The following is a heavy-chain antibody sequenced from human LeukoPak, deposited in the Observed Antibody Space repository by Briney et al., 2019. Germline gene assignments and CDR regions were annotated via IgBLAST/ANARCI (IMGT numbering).Heavy chain of an antibody. CDR2: ISAYNGNT. V-gene: IGHV1-18*01. D-gene: IGHD3-9*01. CDR3: AREVATTSYDILTGYYNPNFDY. J-gene: IGHJ4*02. Sequence: ASVKVSCKASGYTFTSYGISWVRQAPGQGLEWMGWISAYNGNTNYAQKLQGRVTMTTDTSTSTAYMELRSLRSDDTAVYYCAREVATTSYDILTGYYNPNFDYWGQGTLVTVSS. CDR1: GYTFTSYG.